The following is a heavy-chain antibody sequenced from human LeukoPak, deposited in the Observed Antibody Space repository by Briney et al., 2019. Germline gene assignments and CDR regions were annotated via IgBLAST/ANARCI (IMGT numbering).Heavy chain of an antibody. V-gene: IGHV3-7*01. CDR1: GFTFSSYW. CDR3: ARDRNDITIFGVVIPTFDY. J-gene: IGHJ4*02. D-gene: IGHD3-3*01. CDR2: IKEDGSEK. Sequence: GGSLRLSCAASGFTFSSYWMSWVRQAPGKGLEWVANIKEDGSEKYYVDSVKGRFTISRDNAKNSLYLQMNSLRAEDTAVYYCARDRNDITIFGVVIPTFDYWGQGTLVTVSS.